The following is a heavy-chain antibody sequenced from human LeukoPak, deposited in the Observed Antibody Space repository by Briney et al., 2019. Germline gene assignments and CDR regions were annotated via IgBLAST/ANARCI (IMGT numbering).Heavy chain of an antibody. CDR2: IIPIFGTA. Sequence: GASVKVSCKASGGTFSSYAISWVRQAPGQGLEWMGGIIPIFGTANYAQKFQGRVTITADESTSTAYMELSSLRSEDTAVYYCARGSRGQGTYSYGERLDYWGQGTLVTVSS. D-gene: IGHD5-18*01. J-gene: IGHJ4*02. V-gene: IGHV1-69*13. CDR1: GGTFSSYA. CDR3: ARGSRGQGTYSYGERLDY.